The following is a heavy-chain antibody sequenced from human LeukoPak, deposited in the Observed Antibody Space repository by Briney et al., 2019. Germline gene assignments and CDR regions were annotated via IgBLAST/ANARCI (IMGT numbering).Heavy chain of an antibody. CDR1: GFTFSTYG. D-gene: IGHD3-16*01. V-gene: IGHV3-23*01. J-gene: IGHJ4*02. Sequence: PGGSLRLSCAASGFTFSTYGMTWVRQAPGKGLEWVSSIGGSGLATYFADSVKGRFTISRDNSKNMLYLQMNSLRAEDTAVYYCAKAGITFPYYFDYWGQGSLVTVSS. CDR2: IGGSGLAT. CDR3: AKAGITFPYYFDY.